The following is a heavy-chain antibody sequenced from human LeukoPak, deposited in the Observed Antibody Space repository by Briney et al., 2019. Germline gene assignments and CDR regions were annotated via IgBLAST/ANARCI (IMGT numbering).Heavy chain of an antibody. V-gene: IGHV1-46*01. D-gene: IGHD6-13*01. CDR2: INPSGGST. Sequence: GASVKVSCKASGYTFTSYYMHWVRQAPGQGLEWMGIINPSGGSTSYAQKFQGRVTMTRDTSTSTVYMELSSLRSEDTAVYYCARTGGSSSWYILDFDYWGQGTLVTVSS. CDR3: ARTGGSSSWYILDFDY. CDR1: GYTFTSYY. J-gene: IGHJ4*02.